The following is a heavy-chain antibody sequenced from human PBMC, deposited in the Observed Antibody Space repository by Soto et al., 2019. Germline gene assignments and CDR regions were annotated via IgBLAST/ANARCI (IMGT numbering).Heavy chain of an antibody. CDR3: AREKTPCFFVL. Sequence: SETLSLTCTISGGSISSYSWTWIRQPPGKGLEWIGYIYNSGRTNYNPSLESRVTISVDTSNNQFSLKLSSVSAADTAVYYCAREKTPCFFVLRGLGTLVTGSS. J-gene: IGHJ4*02. V-gene: IGHV4-59*01. CDR2: IYNSGRT. D-gene: IGHD2-15*01. CDR1: GGSISSYS.